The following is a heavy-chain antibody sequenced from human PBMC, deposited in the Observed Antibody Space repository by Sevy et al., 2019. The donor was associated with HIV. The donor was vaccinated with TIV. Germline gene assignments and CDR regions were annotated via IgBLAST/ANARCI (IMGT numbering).Heavy chain of an antibody. V-gene: IGHV3-15*01. J-gene: IGHJ3*02. Sequence: GGSLRLSCAASGFTFSNAWMNWVRQAPGKGLEWVGGIKSKTDGGTTDYAAPVEGRFTILRDDSNNTLYLQMNSLKTEETAVYYCTTDTRSDDAFDIWGQGTMVTVSS. CDR3: TTDTRSDDAFDI. CDR2: IKSKTDGGTT. CDR1: GFTFSNAW. D-gene: IGHD3-3*01.